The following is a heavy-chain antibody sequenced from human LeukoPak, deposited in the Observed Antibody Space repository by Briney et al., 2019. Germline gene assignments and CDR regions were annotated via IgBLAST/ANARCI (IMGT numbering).Heavy chain of an antibody. V-gene: IGHV3-7*01. CDR1: GFTFSNFF. Sequence: PGGSLRLSRVVSGFTFSNFFMSWVRQAPGKGLEWVANIKEDGSLTYHMDSVKGRFTISRDNARNSLYLQMNSLRADDTAVYYCARDPDFAALDSWGRGIVVIVSS. J-gene: IGHJ4*02. CDR3: ARDPDFAALDS. CDR2: IKEDGSLT. D-gene: IGHD1-14*01.